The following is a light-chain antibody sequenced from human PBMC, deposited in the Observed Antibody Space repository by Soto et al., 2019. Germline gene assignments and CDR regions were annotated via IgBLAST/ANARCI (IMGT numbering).Light chain of an antibody. Sequence: DIPMTQSPSTLSASVGDRVTITCRASQSISHWLAWYQQKPGKAPTALISQASALNSGVPSRFSGSGSGTEFTLTISSLQPDDFATYYCQQYSRYSITFGGGTKVEMK. J-gene: IGKJ4*01. CDR1: QSISHW. CDR3: QQYSRYSIT. CDR2: QAS. V-gene: IGKV1-5*03.